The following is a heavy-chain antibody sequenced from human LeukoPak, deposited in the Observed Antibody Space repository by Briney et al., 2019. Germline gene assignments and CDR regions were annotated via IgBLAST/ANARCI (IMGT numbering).Heavy chain of an antibody. V-gene: IGHV3-23*01. CDR1: GFTFSSYS. Sequence: GGSLRLSCAASGFTFSSYSMNWVRQAPGKGLEWVSSISGSGGSTYYADSVKGRFTISRDNSKNTLYLQMNSLRAEDTAVYYCAKDPSRYSGSNWFDPWGQGTLVTVSS. D-gene: IGHD2-15*01. CDR2: ISGSGGST. J-gene: IGHJ5*02. CDR3: AKDPSRYSGSNWFDP.